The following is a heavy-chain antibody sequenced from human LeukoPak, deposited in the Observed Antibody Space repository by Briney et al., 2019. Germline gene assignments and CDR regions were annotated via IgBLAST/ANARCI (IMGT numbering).Heavy chain of an antibody. D-gene: IGHD3-22*01. CDR1: GGSISSSSYY. V-gene: IGHV4-39*01. Sequence: SETLSLTCTVSGGSISSSSYYWGWIRQPPGKGLEWIGSIYYSGSTYYNPSLKSQVTISVDTSKNQFSLKLSSVTAADTAVYYCAGWSITMLVVGSPGYMDVWGKGTTVTVSS. J-gene: IGHJ6*03. CDR2: IYYSGST. CDR3: AGWSITMLVVGSPGYMDV.